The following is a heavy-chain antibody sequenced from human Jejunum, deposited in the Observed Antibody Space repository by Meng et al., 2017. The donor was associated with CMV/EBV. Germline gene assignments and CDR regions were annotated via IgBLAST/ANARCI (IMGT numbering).Heavy chain of an antibody. Sequence: QLQLQELGAGLVKPSETLSLTCTVSGGSITPDYLTWIRQAPGKGLEWIGYIKYTGRIQFNPSLRGRVTMSLDMSKNQSSLKLNSVTAADTAVYYCARIPDIRGWPFDYWGRGTLVTVSS. J-gene: IGHJ4*02. D-gene: IGHD6-19*01. CDR3: ARIPDIRGWPFDY. CDR1: GGSITPDY. CDR2: IKYTGRI. V-gene: IGHV4-59*01.